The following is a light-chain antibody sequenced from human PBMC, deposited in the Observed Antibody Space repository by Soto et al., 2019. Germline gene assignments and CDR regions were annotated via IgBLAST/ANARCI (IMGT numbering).Light chain of an antibody. J-gene: IGKJ4*01. CDR1: QGICDT. Sequence: VMRQSPSTLSASPGEGATLSCRASQGICDTLAWYQHKPGQTPRLLIYDTSTRATGVPARFSGSRSGTEFTLTINSLQSEDFAIYYCQRYNNWPLTFGGGTKVESK. V-gene: IGKV3-15*01. CDR3: QRYNNWPLT. CDR2: DTS.